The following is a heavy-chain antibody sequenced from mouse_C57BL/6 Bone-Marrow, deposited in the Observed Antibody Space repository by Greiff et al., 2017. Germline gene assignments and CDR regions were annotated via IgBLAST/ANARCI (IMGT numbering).Heavy chain of an antibody. CDR2: ISSGGSYT. CDR3: ARQGHYYGSPWFAY. D-gene: IGHD1-1*01. Sequence: EVQWVESGGDLVKPGGSLKLSCAASGFTFSSYGMSWVRQTPDKRLEWVATISSGGSYTYYPDSVKGRFTISRDNANNTLYLQMSSLKSEDTAMYYCARQGHYYGSPWFAYWGQGTLVTVSA. J-gene: IGHJ3*01. CDR1: GFTFSSYG. V-gene: IGHV5-6*01.